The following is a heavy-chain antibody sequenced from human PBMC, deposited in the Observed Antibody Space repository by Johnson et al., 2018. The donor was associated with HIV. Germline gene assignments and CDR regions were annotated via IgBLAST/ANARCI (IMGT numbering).Heavy chain of an antibody. V-gene: IGHV3-43*01. CDR2: ISCNSGNI. CDR1: GFTFDDYT. Sequence: VQLVESGGVVVQPGGSLRLSCAASGFTFDDYTMHWVRQAPGKGLEWVSLISCNSGNIGYADSVQGRFTISRDNAKNSLYLQMNSLRAEDTAVYYCAKDWDRWLQPPGDAFDIWGQGTMVTVSS. D-gene: IGHD5-24*01. J-gene: IGHJ3*02. CDR3: AKDWDRWLQPPGDAFDI.